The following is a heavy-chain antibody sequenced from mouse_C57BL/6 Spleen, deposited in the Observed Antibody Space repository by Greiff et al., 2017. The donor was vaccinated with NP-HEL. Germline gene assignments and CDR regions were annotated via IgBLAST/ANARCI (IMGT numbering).Heavy chain of an antibody. J-gene: IGHJ3*01. Sequence: QVQLQQPGTELVKPGASVKLSCKASGYTFTSYWMHWVKQRPGQGLEWIGNINPSNGGTTYNEKFKSKATLTVDKSASTAYMQLSSLTSEDSAVYYCAGLTGTRTWFAYWGQGTLVTVSA. CDR1: GYTFTSYW. D-gene: IGHD4-1*01. CDR3: AGLTGTRTWFAY. V-gene: IGHV1-53*01. CDR2: INPSNGGT.